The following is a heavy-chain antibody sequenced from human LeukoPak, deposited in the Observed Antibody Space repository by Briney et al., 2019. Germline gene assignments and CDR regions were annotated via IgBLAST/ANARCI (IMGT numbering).Heavy chain of an antibody. J-gene: IGHJ4*02. Sequence: SETLSLTCAVYGGSFSGYYWSWIRQPPGKGLEWIGEINHSGSTNYNPSLKSRVTISVDTSKNQFSLKLSSVTAADTAVYYCARERTGITIFGVAHYYFDYWGQGTLVTVSS. CDR2: INHSGST. V-gene: IGHV4-34*01. D-gene: IGHD3-3*01. CDR3: ARERTGITIFGVAHYYFDY. CDR1: GGSFSGYY.